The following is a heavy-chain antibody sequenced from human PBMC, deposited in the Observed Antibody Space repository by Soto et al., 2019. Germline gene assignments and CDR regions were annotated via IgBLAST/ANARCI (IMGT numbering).Heavy chain of an antibody. CDR2: VNPNTGVK. CDR1: GYTFTDYY. CDR3: SSGSSSGCGSPCMDY. J-gene: IGHJ4*02. V-gene: IGHV1-2*02. Sequence: VASVKVSCKASGYTFTDYYLHWVRQDPGHGREWMGWVNPNTGVKNKAQKYQGRVTMTRDTPISTDNMELSMLRSEATAVYDCSSGSSSGCGSPCMDYWGQGTLVTVSS. D-gene: IGHD6-25*01.